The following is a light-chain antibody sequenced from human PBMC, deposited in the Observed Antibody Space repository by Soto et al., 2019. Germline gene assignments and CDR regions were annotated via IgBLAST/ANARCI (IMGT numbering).Light chain of an antibody. CDR2: GAS. CDR3: QQYYSIPLT. Sequence: DIVMTQSPDSLTVSLGERATINCKSSQSVLYSSNNKNYLAWYQQKPGQPPKLLIYGASTRESGVPDRFSGSGSGTDFTLTISSLQAEDVAVYYCQQYYSIPLTFGGGTNVEIK. J-gene: IGKJ4*01. CDR1: QSVLYSSNNKNY. V-gene: IGKV4-1*01.